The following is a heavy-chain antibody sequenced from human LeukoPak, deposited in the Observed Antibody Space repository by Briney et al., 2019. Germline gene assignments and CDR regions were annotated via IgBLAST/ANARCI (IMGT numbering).Heavy chain of an antibody. J-gene: IGHJ6*03. Sequence: ASVKVSCKASGYTFTSYGISWVRQAPGQGLEWMGWISAYNGNTNYAQKLQGRVTMTTDTSTSTAYMDLASLRSDDTAVYYCARGRLELWLGDDYYYCMDVWGKGTTVTVSS. V-gene: IGHV1-18*01. CDR1: GYTFTSYG. CDR3: ARGRLELWLGDDYYYCMDV. D-gene: IGHD5-18*01. CDR2: ISAYNGNT.